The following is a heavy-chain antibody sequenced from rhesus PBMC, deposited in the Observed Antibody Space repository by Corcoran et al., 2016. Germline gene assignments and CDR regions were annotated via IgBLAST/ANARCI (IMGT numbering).Heavy chain of an antibody. V-gene: IGHV1-111*02. CDR3: TTRGGTAGTVVDY. Sequence: EVQLVQSGAEVKKPGASVNISCKAYGYTFTDYYLHWVRQAPGKGVEGKGRGEPEDGEADSAQKVHDKGTIAAYTSTDTGYMELSSLRSEDTAMYYCTTRGGTAGTVVDYWGQGVRVTVSS. CDR2: GEPEDGEA. CDR1: GYTFTDYY. J-gene: IGHJ4*01. D-gene: IGHD5-24*01.